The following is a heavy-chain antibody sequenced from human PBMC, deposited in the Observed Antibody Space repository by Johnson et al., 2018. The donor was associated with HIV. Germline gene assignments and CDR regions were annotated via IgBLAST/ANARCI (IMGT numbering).Heavy chain of an antibody. Sequence: QVQLVESGGGLVKPGGSLRLSCAASGFTFSDYYMSWIRQAPGKGLEWVSYIASSDSPIYYADSVKGRFTISRDNAKNSLYLQMNTLRAEDTAVYYCARGRGLQFLEWLPHDAFDIWGQGTMVTVSS. D-gene: IGHD3-3*01. V-gene: IGHV3-11*04. CDR3: ARGRGLQFLEWLPHDAFDI. J-gene: IGHJ3*02. CDR1: GFTFSDYY. CDR2: IASSDSPI.